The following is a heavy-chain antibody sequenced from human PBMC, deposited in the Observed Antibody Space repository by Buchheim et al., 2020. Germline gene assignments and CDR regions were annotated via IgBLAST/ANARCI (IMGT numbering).Heavy chain of an antibody. J-gene: IGHJ6*02. V-gene: IGHV4-30-4*07. D-gene: IGHD2/OR15-2a*01. CDR1: GGSISSGGYS. CDR2: IYYSGST. CDR3: ARDRYYDYYYYGMDV. Sequence: QVQLQESGPGLVKPSQTLSLTCAVSGGSISSGGYSWSWIRQPPGKGLEWIGYIYYSGSTYYNPSLKCRVTISVDTSKNQFSLKLSSVTAADTAVYYCARDRYYDYYYYGMDVWGQGTT.